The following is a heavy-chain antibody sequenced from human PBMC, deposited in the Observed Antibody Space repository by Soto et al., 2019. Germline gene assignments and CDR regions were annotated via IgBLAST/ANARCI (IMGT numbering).Heavy chain of an antibody. V-gene: IGHV1-18*01. CDR2: ISAYNGNT. CDR3: AREDPIPHAFDI. Sequence: ASVKVSCKASGYTFTSYGISWVRQAPGQGLEWMGWISAYNGNTNYAQKLQGRVTMTRDTSISTAYMELSRLRSDDTAVYYCAREDPIPHAFDIWGQGTMVTVSS. J-gene: IGHJ3*02. CDR1: GYTFTSYG.